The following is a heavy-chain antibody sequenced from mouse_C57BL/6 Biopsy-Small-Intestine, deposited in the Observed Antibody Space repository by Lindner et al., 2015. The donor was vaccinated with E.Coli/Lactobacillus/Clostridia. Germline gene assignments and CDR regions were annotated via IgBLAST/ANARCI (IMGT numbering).Heavy chain of an antibody. V-gene: IGHV5-17*01. D-gene: IGHD2-3*01. CDR1: GFTFSDYG. CDR2: ISSGSSTI. J-gene: IGHJ4*01. Sequence: EVQLQESGGGLVKPGGSLKLSCAASGFTFSDYGMHWVRQAPEKGLEWVAYISSGSSTIYYADTVKGRFTISRDNAKNTLFLQMTSLRSEDTAMYYCARNDGWDYYAMDYWGQGTSVTVSS. CDR3: ARNDGWDYYAMDY.